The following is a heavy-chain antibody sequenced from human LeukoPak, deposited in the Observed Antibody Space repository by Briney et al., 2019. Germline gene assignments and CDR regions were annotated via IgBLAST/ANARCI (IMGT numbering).Heavy chain of an antibody. D-gene: IGHD6-13*01. CDR1: GYTFTGYY. CDR2: INPNSGGT. CDR3: ARDSSSWTVSSIDY. Sequence: ASVKVSCKASGYTFTGYYMHWVRQAPGQGLEWMGWINPNSGGTNYAQKFQGRVTMTRDTSISTAYMELSRLRSDDTAVYYCARDSSSWTVSSIDYWGQGTLVTVSS. V-gene: IGHV1-2*02. J-gene: IGHJ4*02.